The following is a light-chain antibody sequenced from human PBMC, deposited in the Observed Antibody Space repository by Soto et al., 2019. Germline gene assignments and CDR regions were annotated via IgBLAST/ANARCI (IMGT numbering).Light chain of an antibody. CDR1: QDIRKD. CDR3: LQDYNYPFP. Sequence: AIQMTQSPSSLSASVGDRVTITCRPSQDIRKDLAWYQQKPGKAPQILIYGASTLQTGVASRFSGSGSATDFTLTISSLQPEDSAAYYCLQDYNYPFPFGQGTKVDIK. J-gene: IGKJ2*01. CDR2: GAS. V-gene: IGKV1-6*01.